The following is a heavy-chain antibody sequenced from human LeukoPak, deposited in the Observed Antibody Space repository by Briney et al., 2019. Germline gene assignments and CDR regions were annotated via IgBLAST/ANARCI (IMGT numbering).Heavy chain of an antibody. CDR1: GYIFTSYG. CDR2: INTYNGNT. CDR3: ARVRYRLAETYIDY. Sequence: ASVKVSCKASGYIFTSYGISWVRQAPGQGLEWMGWINTYNGNTKYAQKFQGRVTMTTDTSTSTAYMELRSLRSDDTAVYYCARVRYRLAETYIDYWGQGTLVTVSS. V-gene: IGHV1-18*01. D-gene: IGHD3-16*01. J-gene: IGHJ4*02.